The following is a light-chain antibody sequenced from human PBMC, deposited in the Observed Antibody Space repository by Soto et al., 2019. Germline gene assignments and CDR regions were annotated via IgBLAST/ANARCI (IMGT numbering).Light chain of an antibody. CDR3: QQYNDWTRT. J-gene: IGKJ2*01. V-gene: IGKV3-15*01. CDR2: AAS. Sequence: ETVMTQSPATLSVSPGERATLSCRASQSVSSNLAWYQQTPGQAPRLLIFAASTRATGIPASFSGSGSGTEFSLTISSLQSVDCAVYYCQQYNDWTRTFGQGTNLQIK. CDR1: QSVSSN.